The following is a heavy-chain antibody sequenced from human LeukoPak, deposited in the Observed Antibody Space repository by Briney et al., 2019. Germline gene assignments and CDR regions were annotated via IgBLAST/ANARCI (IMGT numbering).Heavy chain of an antibody. CDR2: IYYSGST. V-gene: IGHV4-39*01. CDR1: GGSISSSSYY. CDR3: ARPTITMVRGFDP. D-gene: IGHD3-10*01. J-gene: IGHJ5*02. Sequence: SETLSLTCTVSGGSISSSSYYWGWIRQPPGKGLEWIGSIYYSGSTYYNPSLKSRVTLSVDTSKDQFSLKLSSVTAADTAVYYCARPTITMVRGFDPWGQGSLVTVSS.